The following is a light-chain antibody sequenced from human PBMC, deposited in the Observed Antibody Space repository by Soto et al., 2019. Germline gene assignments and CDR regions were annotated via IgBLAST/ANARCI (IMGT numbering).Light chain of an antibody. V-gene: IGKV3D-20*01. Sequence: VMTQSPATLSVSPGERATLSCGASQSVSSSRLAWYQQKPALAPRLLIYDASGRATGIPDRFSGSGSGTDFTLTISRLEPEDFAVYYCQQYGNSPITFGQGTRLEIK. CDR2: DAS. J-gene: IGKJ5*01. CDR3: QQYGNSPIT. CDR1: QSVSSSR.